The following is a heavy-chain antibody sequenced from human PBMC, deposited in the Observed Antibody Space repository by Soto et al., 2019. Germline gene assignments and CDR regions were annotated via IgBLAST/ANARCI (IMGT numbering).Heavy chain of an antibody. J-gene: IGHJ6*02. CDR1: GCTFTIYA. D-gene: IGHD1-26*01. CDR2: INAGNGNT. V-gene: IGHV1-3*01. CDR3: AREGRSYGMDV. Sequence: ASVKVSCKASGCTFTIYAMHWVRQAPGQRPEWMGWINAGNGNTKYSQKFQGRVTITKDTSASTAYMELSSLRSEDTAVYYCAREGRSYGMDVWGQGTTVTVSS.